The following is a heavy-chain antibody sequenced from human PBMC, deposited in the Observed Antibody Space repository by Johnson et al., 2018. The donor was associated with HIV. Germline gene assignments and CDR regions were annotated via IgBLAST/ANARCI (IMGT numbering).Heavy chain of an antibody. CDR3: TTAGSSGSAHAFDF. V-gene: IGHV3-15*01. CDR1: GFTFSDYY. Sequence: VQLVESGGGLVKPGGSLRLSCAASGFTFSDYYMSWVRQGPGQGLEWVGRIKSKTEGGTTDYAAPVKGRFTISRDDSKNTLFLQMNSLKIEDTATYYCTTAGSSGSAHAFDFWGQGTMVTVSS. J-gene: IGHJ3*01. CDR2: IKSKTEGGTT. D-gene: IGHD3-22*01.